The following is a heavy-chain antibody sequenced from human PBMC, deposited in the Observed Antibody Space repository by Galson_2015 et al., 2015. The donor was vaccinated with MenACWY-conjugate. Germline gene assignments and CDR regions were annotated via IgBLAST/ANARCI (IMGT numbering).Heavy chain of an antibody. CDR1: GLTFSSNA. D-gene: IGHD2-2*01. J-gene: IGHJ6*02. CDR3: AKFKYSTSWSNTHGMDV. CDR2: IGTGSGT. V-gene: IGHV3-23*01. Sequence: SLRLSCAASGLTFSSNAMNWVRQAPGKGLEWVSGIGTGSGTNYADSVMGGFTISRDNSKNMVYLQMNSLRAEDTAIYYCAKFKYSTSWSNTHGMDVWGQGTTVTVSS.